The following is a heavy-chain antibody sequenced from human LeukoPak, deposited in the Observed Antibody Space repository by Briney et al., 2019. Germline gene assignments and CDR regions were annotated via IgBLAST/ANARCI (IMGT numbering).Heavy chain of an antibody. J-gene: IGHJ4*02. V-gene: IGHV4-59*08. Sequence: SETLSLTCTVSGGSISSYYWSWIRQPPGKGLEWIGYISYSGSTNYNPSLKSRVTISVDTSKNQFSLKLSPVTATDTAVYYCAREGFAGGSGSPNYFDYWGQGTLVTVSS. CDR2: ISYSGST. D-gene: IGHD3-10*01. CDR3: AREGFAGGSGSPNYFDY. CDR1: GGSISSYY.